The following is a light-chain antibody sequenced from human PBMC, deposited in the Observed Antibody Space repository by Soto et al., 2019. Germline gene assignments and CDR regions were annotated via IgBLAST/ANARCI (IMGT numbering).Light chain of an antibody. Sequence: QLVLTQPPSASASLGASVTLTCTLSSGYSNYKVDWYQQRPGKGPRFVMRVGTGGIVGSRGDGIPDRFSVLGSGLNRYLTIKNIQAEDDSEYHCGADHGSGSYFVVVFGGGTKLTVL. CDR3: GADHGSGSYFVVV. CDR2: VGTGGIVG. CDR1: SGYSNYK. V-gene: IGLV9-49*03. J-gene: IGLJ2*01.